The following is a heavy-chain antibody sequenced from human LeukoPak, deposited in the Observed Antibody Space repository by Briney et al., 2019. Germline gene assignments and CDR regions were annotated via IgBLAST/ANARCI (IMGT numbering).Heavy chain of an antibody. Sequence: PSETLSLTCTVSGGSISSYYWSWIRQPPGKGLEWIGYIYYSGSTNYNPSLKSRVTISVDTSKNQFSLKLSSVTAADTAVYYCASSYGVHWYYFDYWGQGTLVTVSS. J-gene: IGHJ4*02. CDR3: ASSYGVHWYYFDY. CDR2: IYYSGST. CDR1: GGSISSYY. V-gene: IGHV4-59*01. D-gene: IGHD4-17*01.